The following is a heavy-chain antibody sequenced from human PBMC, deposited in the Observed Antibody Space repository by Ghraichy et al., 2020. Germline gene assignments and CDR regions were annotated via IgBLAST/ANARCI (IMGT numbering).Heavy chain of an antibody. Sequence: ESLNISCTVSGGSISSYYWTWIRQPPGKGLEWIGYIYYSGSTNYNPSLKSRVTISVDTSKNQFSLKLSSVTAADTAVYYCERGGYSGYDLDYWGQGTLVTVSS. CDR2: IYYSGST. CDR3: ERGGYSGYDLDY. D-gene: IGHD5-12*01. V-gene: IGHV4-59*01. J-gene: IGHJ4*02. CDR1: GGSISSYY.